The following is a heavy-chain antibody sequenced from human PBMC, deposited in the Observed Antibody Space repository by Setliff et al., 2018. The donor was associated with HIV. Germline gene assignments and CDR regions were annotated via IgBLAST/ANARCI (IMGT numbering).Heavy chain of an antibody. CDR1: GFAFSSYS. CDR2: ISSSSSTI. D-gene: IGHD2-8*02. CDR3: AKSLLVAGNDY. Sequence: PGGSLRLSCAASGFAFSSYSMNWVRQAPGKGLEWVSYISSSSSTIYYADSVKGRFTISRDNSKNTLYLQMNSLRVEDTAIYYCAKSLLVAGNDYWGQGTLVTVSS. V-gene: IGHV3-48*01. J-gene: IGHJ4*02.